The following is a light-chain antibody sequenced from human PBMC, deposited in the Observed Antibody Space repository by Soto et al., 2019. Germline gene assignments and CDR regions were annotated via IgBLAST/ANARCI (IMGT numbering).Light chain of an antibody. CDR1: QSLLHSNGYYY. J-gene: IGKJ1*01. CDR3: MQALQSPWT. CDR2: LGS. Sequence: DIVMTQSPLSLPVTPGEPASISCRSSQSLLHSNGYYYLDWYLQKPGQSPQLLIFLGSNRASGVPDRFSGSGSGTDFTLKISRVEAEDVGVYYCMQALQSPWTFGQGTKVDTK. V-gene: IGKV2-28*01.